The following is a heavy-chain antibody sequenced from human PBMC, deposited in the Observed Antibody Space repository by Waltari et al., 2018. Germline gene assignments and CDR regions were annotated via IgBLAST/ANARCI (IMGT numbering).Heavy chain of an antibody. CDR2: IYSSGST. D-gene: IGHD2-21*01. J-gene: IGHJ6*03. V-gene: IGHV4-61*09. CDR1: GDSISGSYY. Sequence: QLQLRQSGPGLVKPSQTLSLACSLSGDSISGSYYWNWVRQTAGEGLEWLGYIYSSGSTKYNPSLQSRATISIVNKTQFSLKLAAVTAADTAVYYCARSDVVVAPARNNYYFPMEVWGQGTTVTVSS. CDR3: ARSDVVVAPARNNYYFPMEV.